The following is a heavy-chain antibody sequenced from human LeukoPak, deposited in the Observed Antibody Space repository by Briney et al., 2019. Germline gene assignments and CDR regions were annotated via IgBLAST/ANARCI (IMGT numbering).Heavy chain of an antibody. J-gene: IGHJ4*02. CDR2: INTNTGNP. CDR3: ARLDSSSWYRLADY. Sequence: ASVKVSCKASGYTFTSYAMNWVRQAPGQGLEWMGWINTNTGNPTYAQGFTGRFVFSLDTSVSTAYLQISSLKAEDTAVYYCARLDSSSWYRLADYWGQGTLVTVSS. V-gene: IGHV7-4-1*02. CDR1: GYTFTSYA. D-gene: IGHD6-13*01.